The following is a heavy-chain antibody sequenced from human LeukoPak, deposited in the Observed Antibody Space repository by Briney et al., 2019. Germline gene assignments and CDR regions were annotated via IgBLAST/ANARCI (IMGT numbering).Heavy chain of an antibody. CDR1: GFSLSSSGGG. J-gene: IGHJ4*02. CDR3: AHRLHAYGEYDF. D-gene: IGHD2/OR15-2a*01. V-gene: IGHV2-5*02. Sequence: SGPTLVNPTQTLTLTCTFSGFSLSSSGGGVGWIRQPPGKALEWLARIYSGDDKRYSPSLQSRLTVAWDTSENQVVLTMTNMDPVDTATYYCAHRLHAYGEYDFWGQGILVTVS. CDR2: IYSGDDK.